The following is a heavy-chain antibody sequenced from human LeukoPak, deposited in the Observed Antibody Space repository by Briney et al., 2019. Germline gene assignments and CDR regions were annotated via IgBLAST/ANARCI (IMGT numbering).Heavy chain of an antibody. CDR1: GGSNSGYY. Sequence: SETLSLTCSVSGGSNSGYYWSWIRQPPGKGLEWIGFINYSGRTDYNPSLKSRVTISVDTSKNQFSLKLSSVTAADTAVFYCARTISGWYYFDSWGQGTLVTVSS. D-gene: IGHD6-13*01. V-gene: IGHV4-59*08. J-gene: IGHJ4*02. CDR3: ARTISGWYYFDS. CDR2: INYSGRT.